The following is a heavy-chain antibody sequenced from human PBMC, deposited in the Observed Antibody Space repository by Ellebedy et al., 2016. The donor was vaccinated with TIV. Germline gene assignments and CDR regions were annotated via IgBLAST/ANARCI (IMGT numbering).Heavy chain of an antibody. Sequence: GESLKISXAASGFTFISYAMTWVRLAPGKGLEWVATISGSGGRTDYADSVKGRFTIPRDNSKNTLYLQMNSLRAEDTAVYYCAKVARFATSSRWLDPWGQGTLVTVSS. CDR3: AKVARFATSSRWLDP. CDR1: GFTFISYA. D-gene: IGHD6-6*01. J-gene: IGHJ5*02. CDR2: ISGSGGRT. V-gene: IGHV3-23*01.